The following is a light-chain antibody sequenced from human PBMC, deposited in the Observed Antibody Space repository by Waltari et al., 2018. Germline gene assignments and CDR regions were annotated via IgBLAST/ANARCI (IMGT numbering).Light chain of an antibody. CDR1: QSVTSSF. Sequence: EIVLTQSPGTLSLSPGERATLSCRTSQSVTSSFLAWYQQKPGQAPRLLIYGVSSRATGVPDRFSGSGSGTDFTLTISRLDPEDFAVYYCQHYDTTPLAFGGGSTVEIK. V-gene: IGKV3-20*01. CDR2: GVS. CDR3: QHYDTTPLA. J-gene: IGKJ4*01.